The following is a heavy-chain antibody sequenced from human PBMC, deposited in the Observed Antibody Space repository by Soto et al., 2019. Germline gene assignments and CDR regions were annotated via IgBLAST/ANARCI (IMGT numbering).Heavy chain of an antibody. CDR3: ASTITMIVVVNSGDAFDL. CDR2: ISSSGSTI. CDR1: GFTFSDYY. Sequence: QVQLVESGGGLVKPGGSLRLSCAASGFTFSDYYMSWIRQAPGKGLEWVSYISSSGSTIYYADSVKGRFTISRDNAKNSLYLQMNSLRAEDTAVYYCASTITMIVVVNSGDAFDLWGQGTMVTVSS. V-gene: IGHV3-11*01. D-gene: IGHD3-22*01. J-gene: IGHJ3*01.